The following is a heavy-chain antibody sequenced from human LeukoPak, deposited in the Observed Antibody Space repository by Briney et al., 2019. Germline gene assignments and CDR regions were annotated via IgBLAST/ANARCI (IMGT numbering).Heavy chain of an antibody. Sequence: SVKVSCKASGGTFSSYAISWVRQAPGQGLEWMGGIIPIFGTANYAQKFQVRVTITADESTSTAYMELSSLRSEDTAVYYCARVRFEYRPGYSVPRGWFAPWGQGTLVTVSS. CDR1: GGTFSSYA. CDR2: IIPIFGTA. V-gene: IGHV1-69*01. CDR3: ARVRFEYRPGYSVPRGWFAP. J-gene: IGHJ5*02. D-gene: IGHD5-18*01.